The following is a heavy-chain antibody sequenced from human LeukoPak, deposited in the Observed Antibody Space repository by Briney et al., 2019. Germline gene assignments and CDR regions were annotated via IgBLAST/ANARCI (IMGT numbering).Heavy chain of an antibody. J-gene: IGHJ4*02. CDR3: ARDRHVAAAGYYFDY. CDR1: GFTFSTYP. D-gene: IGHD6-25*01. V-gene: IGHV3-30*04. Sequence: GGSLRLSCTASGFTFSTYPIHWVRQAPGKGLEWVAVIADDGKDKHYVESVKGRFTISRDNSKNTLYLQMNSLRVEDAAVYYCARDRHVAAAGYYFDYWGQGTLVTVSS. CDR2: IADDGKDK.